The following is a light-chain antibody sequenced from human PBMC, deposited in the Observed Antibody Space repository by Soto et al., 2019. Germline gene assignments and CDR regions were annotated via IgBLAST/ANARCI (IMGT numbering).Light chain of an antibody. Sequence: QSVLTQPPSVSGAPGQRVTISCTGSSSNIGAGYDVHWYQQLPGPAPKLLIYGNSNRPSGVPDRFSGSKSGTSASLAITGLQAEDEADYYCQSYDSSLSGVVFGGGTKLTV. V-gene: IGLV1-40*01. CDR1: SSNIGAGYD. J-gene: IGLJ2*01. CDR3: QSYDSSLSGVV. CDR2: GNS.